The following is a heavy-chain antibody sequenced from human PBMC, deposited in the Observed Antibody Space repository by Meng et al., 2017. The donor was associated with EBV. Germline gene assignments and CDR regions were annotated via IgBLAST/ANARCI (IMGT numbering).Heavy chain of an antibody. CDR2: IYHSGST. CDR3: ARRSLDYYDSSGFDY. J-gene: IGHJ4*02. V-gene: IGHV4-4*02. D-gene: IGHD3-22*01. Sequence: VQLQESGPGPVKPSGTLSLTCAVSGGSISRSNWWSWVRQPPGKGLEWIGEIYHSGSTNYNPSLKSRVTISVDKSKNQFSLKLSSVTAADTAVYYCARRSLDYYDSSGFDYWGQGTLVTVSS. CDR1: GGSISRSNW.